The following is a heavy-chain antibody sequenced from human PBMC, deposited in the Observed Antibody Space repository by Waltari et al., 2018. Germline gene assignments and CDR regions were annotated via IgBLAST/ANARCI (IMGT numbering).Heavy chain of an antibody. CDR2: INPRGGST. Sequence: QVQLVQSVAEVKKPGASVKVSCKASGYTFTSYYMHWVRQAPGQGLEWMGIINPRGGSTSYAQKVQGRVTMTMDTSTSTVYMELSSLRSEDTAVYYCARPELRHYYYGMDVWGQGTTVTVSS. CDR3: ARPELRHYYYGMDV. V-gene: IGHV1-46*01. D-gene: IGHD1-7*01. CDR1: GYTFTSYY. J-gene: IGHJ6*02.